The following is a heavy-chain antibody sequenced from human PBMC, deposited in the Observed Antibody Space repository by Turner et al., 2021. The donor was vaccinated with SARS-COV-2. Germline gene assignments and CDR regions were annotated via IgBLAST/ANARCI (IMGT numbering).Heavy chain of an antibody. J-gene: IGHJ6*02. CDR1: GFTFSSYW. Sequence: EVQLVESGGGLVQPGGSLRLSCAASGFTFSSYWMHWVRQAPGKGLVWVSLIYSGGSTYYADSVKGRFTISRHNSKNTLYLQMNSLRAEDTAVYYGARDLNYYGMDVWGQGTTVTVSS. V-gene: IGHV3-53*04. CDR2: IYSGGST. CDR3: ARDLNYYGMDV. D-gene: IGHD3-9*01.